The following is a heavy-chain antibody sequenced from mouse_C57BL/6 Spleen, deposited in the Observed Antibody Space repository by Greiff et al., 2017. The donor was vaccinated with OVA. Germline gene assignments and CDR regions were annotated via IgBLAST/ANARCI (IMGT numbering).Heavy chain of an antibody. V-gene: IGHV1-76*01. CDR1: GYTFTDYY. CDR2: IYPGSGNT. J-gene: IGHJ1*03. CDR3: ARAGVYDYGYVDV. D-gene: IGHD2-3*01. Sequence: VQLQQSGAELVRPGASVKLSCKASGYTFTDYYINWVKQRPGQGLEWIARIYPGSGNTYYNEKFKGKATLTAEKSSSNAYMQLSSLTSEDSAVYFGARAGVYDYGYVDVWGTGTTVTVSS.